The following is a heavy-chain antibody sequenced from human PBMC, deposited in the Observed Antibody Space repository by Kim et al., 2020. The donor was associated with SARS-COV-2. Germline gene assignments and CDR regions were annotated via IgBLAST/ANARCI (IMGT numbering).Heavy chain of an antibody. J-gene: IGHJ4*02. Sequence: GGSLRLSCAASGFTFSSYGMHWVRQAPGKGLEWVAVISYDGSNKYYADSVKGRFTISRDNSKNTLYLQMNSLRAEDTAVYYCAKDRGPGYSSMYYFDYWGQGTLVTVSS. CDR2: ISYDGSNK. CDR1: GFTFSSYG. D-gene: IGHD6-13*01. CDR3: AKDRGPGYSSMYYFDY. V-gene: IGHV3-30*18.